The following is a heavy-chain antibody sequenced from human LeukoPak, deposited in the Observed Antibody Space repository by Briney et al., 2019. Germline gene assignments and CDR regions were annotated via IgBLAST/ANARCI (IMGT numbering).Heavy chain of an antibody. CDR2: ISGYQGST. CDR3: ARSDPGTITGGTFNY. Sequence: ASVKVSCKASGYTFTNYSMTWVRQAPGQGLEWMCSISGYQGSTKYAQNFQGRVTMTIDTSTSTVYMDLSSLRADDTAMYFCARSDPGTITGGTFNYWGQGTLVAVSS. V-gene: IGHV1-18*01. CDR1: GYTFTNYS. J-gene: IGHJ4*02. D-gene: IGHD5-24*01.